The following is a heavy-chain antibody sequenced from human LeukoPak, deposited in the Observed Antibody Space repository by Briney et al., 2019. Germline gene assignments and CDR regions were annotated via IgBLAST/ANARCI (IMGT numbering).Heavy chain of an antibody. D-gene: IGHD3-9*01. CDR2: IIPIFGTA. CDR3: ARGRYFDWLPNWFDP. V-gene: IGHV1-69*13. Sequence: SVKVSCKASGGTFSSYAISWVRQAPGQGLEWVGGIIPIFGTANYAQKFQGRVTITADESTSTAYMELSSLRSEDTAVYYCARGRYFDWLPNWFDPWGQGTLVTVSS. J-gene: IGHJ5*02. CDR1: GGTFSSYA.